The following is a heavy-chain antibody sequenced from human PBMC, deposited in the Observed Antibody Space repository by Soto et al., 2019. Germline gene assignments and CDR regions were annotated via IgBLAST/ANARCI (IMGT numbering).Heavy chain of an antibody. CDR3: ARAPVWDCSNGVCYADFDY. D-gene: IGHD2-8*01. V-gene: IGHV1-69*01. Sequence: QVQLVQSGAEVKKPGSSVKVSCKASGGTFSSYAISWVRQAPGQGLEWMGGIIPIFGTANYAQKFQGRVTITADESTSTAYMELSSLRSEDTAVYYCARAPVWDCSNGVCYADFDYWGQGTLVTVSS. CDR2: IIPIFGTA. CDR1: GGTFSSYA. J-gene: IGHJ4*02.